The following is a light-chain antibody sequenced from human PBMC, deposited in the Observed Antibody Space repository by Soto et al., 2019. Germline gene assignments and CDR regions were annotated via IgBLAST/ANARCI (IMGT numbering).Light chain of an antibody. CDR2: AVN. Sequence: QSALTQPASVSGSPRQSITISCTGASSDVGGYTYVSWYQQHPGKAPKLMIYAVNNRPSGVSHRFSGSKSGNTASLTISGLQAEDEADYYCISYTSSSTLYVFGTGTKLTVL. V-gene: IGLV2-14*01. J-gene: IGLJ1*01. CDR1: SSDVGGYTY. CDR3: ISYTSSSTLYV.